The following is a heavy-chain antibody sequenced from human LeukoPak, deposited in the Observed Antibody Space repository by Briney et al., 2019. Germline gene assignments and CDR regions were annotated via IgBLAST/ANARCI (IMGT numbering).Heavy chain of an antibody. CDR2: IKQDGSEK. CDR3: ATSYDMGWLIGY. J-gene: IGHJ4*02. Sequence: GGSLRLSCAASGVTLTSYAMSWARQVPGQGLEWVANIKQDGSEKFYVASVKGRFTISRDNGKSSLYLQMNSLRAEDTALYYCATSYDMGWLIGYWGQGTLVTVSS. D-gene: IGHD3/OR15-3a*01. V-gene: IGHV3-7*03. CDR1: GVTLTSYA.